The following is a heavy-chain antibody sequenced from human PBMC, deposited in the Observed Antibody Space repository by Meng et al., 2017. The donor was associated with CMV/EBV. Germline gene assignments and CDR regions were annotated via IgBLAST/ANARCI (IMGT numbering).Heavy chain of an antibody. Sequence: QVQIQQWGAGMLKPSATLSLTCAVEGGSFSGYYWSWIRQPPGKGLEWIGEINHSGSTNYNPSLKSRVTISVDTSKNQFSLKLSSVTAADTAVYYCARGGNWFDPWGQGTLVTVSS. CDR1: GGSFSGYY. CDR3: ARGGNWFDP. J-gene: IGHJ5*02. V-gene: IGHV4-34*01. CDR2: INHSGST.